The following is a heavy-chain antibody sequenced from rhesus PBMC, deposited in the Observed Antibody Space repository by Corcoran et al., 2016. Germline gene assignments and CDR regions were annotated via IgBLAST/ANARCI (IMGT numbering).Heavy chain of an antibody. CDR2: MYGNGGGT. J-gene: IGHJ4*01. V-gene: IGHV4-106*01. D-gene: IGHD6-31*01. CDR1: VGSIRDDYY. CDR3: ARDRGSGWPGFDY. Sequence: QVQLQESGPGLVKPSETLSPTCAVSVGSIRDDYYWSWIRLPPGKGLEWLGYMYGNGGGTNYNPSLTNRVTISIDTSKTQFSRKLSSVPAADAAVYYCARDRGSGWPGFDYWGQGVLVTVSS.